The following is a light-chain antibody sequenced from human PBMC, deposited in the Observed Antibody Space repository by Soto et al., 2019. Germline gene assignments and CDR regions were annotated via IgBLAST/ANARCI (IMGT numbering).Light chain of an antibody. CDR3: QQSYSTPYT. CDR2: ASS. Sequence: DIQMTQSPSSLSVSVGDRVNITCRASQSISNFLHWYQQAPGKAPKLLIYASSNLQSGVPSRFSGSGSGTDFSLTISSLQPEDVATYYCQQSYSTPYTFGQGTKLEIK. V-gene: IGKV1-39*01. CDR1: QSISNF. J-gene: IGKJ2*01.